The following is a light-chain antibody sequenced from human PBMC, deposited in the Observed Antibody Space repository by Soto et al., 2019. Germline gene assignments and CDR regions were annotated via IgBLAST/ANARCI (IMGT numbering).Light chain of an antibody. CDR2: DAS. CDR1: QSVSSY. J-gene: IGKJ5*01. Sequence: EIVLTQSPATLSLSPGERATLSCRASQSVSSYLAWYQQKPGQAPRLLIYDASNRDTGIPDRVSGRGSGTDVTLTITSLEPEDFAVYYCQHRRVWPVSFGQGTRLEIK. V-gene: IGKV3-11*01. CDR3: QHRRVWPVS.